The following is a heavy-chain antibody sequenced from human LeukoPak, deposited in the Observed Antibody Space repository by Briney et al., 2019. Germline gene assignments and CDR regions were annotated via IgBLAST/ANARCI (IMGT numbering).Heavy chain of an antibody. CDR2: VYGNSGGT. CDR1: GYTFTDYH. Sequence: ASVKVSCMASGYTFTDYHIHWVRQAPGQGLEWMGWVYGNSGGTNYAQKFQARVTMTSDTSITTAYMELNNLKIDNTAVYYCARVQLVATTSLDVWGQGTTVTVSS. J-gene: IGHJ6*02. CDR3: ARVQLVATTSLDV. D-gene: IGHD5-12*01. V-gene: IGHV1-2*02.